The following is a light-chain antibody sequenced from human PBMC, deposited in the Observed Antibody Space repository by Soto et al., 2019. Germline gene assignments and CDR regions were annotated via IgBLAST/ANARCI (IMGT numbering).Light chain of an antibody. V-gene: IGLV2-8*01. CDR2: EVN. CDR3: SSYAGRNTLV. CDR1: SSDVGAYKY. Sequence: QSVLTQPPSASGSPGQSVTISCTGTSSDVGAYKYVSWYQQHPGKAPKLMIYEVNKRPSGVPDRFSGSKSGNTASLTVSGLQADDEADYYCSSYAGRNTLVFGGGTKVTVL. J-gene: IGLJ2*01.